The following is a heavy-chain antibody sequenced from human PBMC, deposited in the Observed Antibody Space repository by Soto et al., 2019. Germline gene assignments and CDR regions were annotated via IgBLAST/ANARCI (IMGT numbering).Heavy chain of an antibody. J-gene: IGHJ6*02. Sequence: SGPTLVNPTQTLTLTCTFSGFSLNTSGVGVGWIRQPPGKALEWLALIYWDDDKRYSPSLKSRLTITKDTSKNQVVLTMTNMDPVDTATYYCSHALRGSGSYFSYYYGMDVWGLGTTVTVSS. CDR2: IYWDDDK. CDR3: SHALRGSGSYFSYYYGMDV. D-gene: IGHD3-10*01. CDR1: GFSLNTSGVG. V-gene: IGHV2-5*02.